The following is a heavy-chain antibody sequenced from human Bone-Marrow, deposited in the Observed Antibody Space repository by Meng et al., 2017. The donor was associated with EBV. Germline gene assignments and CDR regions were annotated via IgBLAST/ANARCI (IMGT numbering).Heavy chain of an antibody. CDR2: LIPMSDAP. J-gene: IGHJ4*02. CDR1: GGTFRSDA. D-gene: IGHD3-10*01. CDR3: ASESGRGFTPDY. V-gene: IGHV1-69*01. Sequence: VQVVQSGAGVKKPGSSVKVSCKTSGGTFRSDAVSWVRQAPGQGLEWMGGLIPMSDAPHYAQKFQDRVRITADESTSTHYMDLSGLRSEDTAVYYCASESGRGFTPDYWGQGTLVTVSS.